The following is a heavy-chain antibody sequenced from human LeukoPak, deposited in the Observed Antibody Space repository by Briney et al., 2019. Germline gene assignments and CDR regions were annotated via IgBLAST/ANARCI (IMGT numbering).Heavy chain of an antibody. J-gene: IGHJ5*02. CDR3: ARALYCSSTSCPNWFDP. V-gene: IGHV3-21*03. CDR1: GFTFSSYS. CDR2: ISSSSSYI. D-gene: IGHD2-2*01. Sequence: GGSLRLSCAASGFTFSSYSMNWVRQAPGKGLEWVSSISSSSSYIYYADSVKGRFTISRDNAKNSLYLQMNSLRAEDTAVYYCARALYCSSTSCPNWFDPWGQGTLVTVSS.